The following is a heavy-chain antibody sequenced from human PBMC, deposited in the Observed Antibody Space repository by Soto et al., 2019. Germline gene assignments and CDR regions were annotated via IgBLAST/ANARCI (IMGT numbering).Heavy chain of an antibody. CDR2: INSDGSST. CDR3: ARDLTVTTIWSRYYYGMDV. V-gene: IGHV3-74*01. D-gene: IGHD4-4*01. Sequence: GGSLRLSCAASGFTVSSNYMSWVRQAPGKGLVWVSRINSDGSSTSYADSVKGRFTISRDNAKNTLYLQMNSLRAEDTAVYYCARDLTVTTIWSRYYYGMDVWGQGTTVTVSS. J-gene: IGHJ6*02. CDR1: GFTVSSNY.